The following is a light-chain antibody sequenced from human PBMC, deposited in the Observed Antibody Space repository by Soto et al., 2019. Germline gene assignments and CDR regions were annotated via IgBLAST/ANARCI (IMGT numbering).Light chain of an antibody. V-gene: IGKV3-11*01. J-gene: IGKJ4*01. CDR2: DAS. CDR3: LQRSNWPLT. Sequence: EIVLTQSPATLSLSPRERATLSCRASQSVSSYLAWYQQKPGQAPRLLIYDASNRATGIPARFSGSGSGTDFTLTISSLEPEDFAVYHCLQRSNWPLTFGGGTKVEIK. CDR1: QSVSSY.